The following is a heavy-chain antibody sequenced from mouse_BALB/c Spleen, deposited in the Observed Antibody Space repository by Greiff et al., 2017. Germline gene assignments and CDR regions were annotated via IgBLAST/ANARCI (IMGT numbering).Heavy chain of an antibody. J-gene: IGHJ4*01. CDR3: ASGYDGGYYAMDY. V-gene: IGHV5-12-2*01. CDR1: GFTFSSYT. Sequence: EVKLMESGGGLVQPGGSLKLSCAASGFTFSSYTMSWVRQTPEKRLEWVAYISNGGGSTYYPDTVKGRFTISRDNAKNTLYLQMSSLKSEDTAMYYCASGYDGGYYAMDYWGQGTSVTVSS. CDR2: ISNGGGST. D-gene: IGHD2-2*01.